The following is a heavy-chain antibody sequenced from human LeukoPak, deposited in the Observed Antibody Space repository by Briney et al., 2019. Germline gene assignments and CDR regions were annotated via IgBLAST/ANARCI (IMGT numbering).Heavy chain of an antibody. CDR2: ISSNGGST. CDR3: ATERVVPAAIGAFDI. J-gene: IGHJ3*02. Sequence: GGSLRLSCAASGFTFSSYDMHWVRQAPGKGLEYVSAISSNGGSTYYANSVKGRFTISRDNSKNTLYLQMGSLRAEDMAVYYCATERVVPAAIGAFDIWGQGTMVTVSS. V-gene: IGHV3-64*01. CDR1: GFTFSSYD. D-gene: IGHD2-2*01.